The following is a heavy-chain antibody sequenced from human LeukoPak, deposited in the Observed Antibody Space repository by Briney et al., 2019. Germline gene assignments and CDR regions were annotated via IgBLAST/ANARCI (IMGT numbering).Heavy chain of an antibody. J-gene: IGHJ4*02. Sequence: GGSLRLSCAASGFTFSNYAMHWVRQAPGKGLEWVTFTRYDGTIKYYADSVKGRFTISRDNSKNTLYLQMNSLRAEDTAVYYCAKRPYYFDSSGYYQDFDSWGQGTLVTVSS. CDR3: AKRPYYFDSSGYYQDFDS. CDR2: TRYDGTIK. CDR1: GFTFSNYA. D-gene: IGHD3-22*01. V-gene: IGHV3-30*02.